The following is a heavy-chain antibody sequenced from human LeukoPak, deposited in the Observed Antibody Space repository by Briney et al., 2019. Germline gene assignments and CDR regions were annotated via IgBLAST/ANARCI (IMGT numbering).Heavy chain of an antibody. D-gene: IGHD7-27*01. V-gene: IGHV1-18*01. CDR3: ARDFRPLNWGSSYYFDY. CDR2: TSAYNGNT. Sequence: ASVKVSCKASGYTFTSYGISWVRQAPGQGLEWMGWTSAYNGNTNYAQKLQGRVTMTTDTSTSTAYMELRSLRSDDTAVYYCARDFRPLNWGSSYYFDYWGQGTLVTVSS. J-gene: IGHJ4*02. CDR1: GYTFTSYG.